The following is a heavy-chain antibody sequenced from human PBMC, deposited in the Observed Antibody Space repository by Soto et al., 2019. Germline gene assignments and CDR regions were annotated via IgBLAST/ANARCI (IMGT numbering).Heavy chain of an antibody. J-gene: IGHJ4*02. CDR2: ISYDGSNK. CDR1: GFTFSSYA. V-gene: IGHV3-30-3*01. Sequence: GGSLRLSCAASGFTFSSYAMHWVRQAPGKGLEWVAVISYDGSNKYYADSVKGRFTISRDNSKNTLYLQMNSLRAEDTAVYYCARDRTTMIAVYPPRLPNDYWGQGTLVTVSS. D-gene: IGHD3-22*01. CDR3: ARDRTTMIAVYPPRLPNDY.